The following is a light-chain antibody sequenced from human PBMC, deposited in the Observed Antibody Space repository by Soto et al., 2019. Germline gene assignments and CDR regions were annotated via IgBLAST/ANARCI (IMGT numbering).Light chain of an antibody. CDR3: SSYGGRNNLL. CDR1: SSDVGGYDY. V-gene: IGLV2-8*01. Sequence: QSALTQPPSASGSPGQSVTISCTGNSSDVGGYDYVSWYQQHPGKAPKAMIYEVSKRPSGVPDRFSGSKSGNTASLTVSGLQAEDEADYYCSSYGGRNNLLFGGGTKLTVL. CDR2: EVS. J-gene: IGLJ2*01.